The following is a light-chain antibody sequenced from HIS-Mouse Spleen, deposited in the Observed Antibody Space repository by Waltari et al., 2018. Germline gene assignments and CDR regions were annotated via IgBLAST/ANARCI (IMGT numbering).Light chain of an antibody. J-gene: IGLJ2*01. CDR3: YSTDSSGNHRV. CDR2: EDS. CDR1: ALPNKS. Sequence: SYELTQPPSVPVSPGQTARITCSGDALPNKSAYWYQQKSGQAPVLVIYEDSQRPSGIPERFSGSSSGTMATLTISGAQVEDEADYYCYSTDSSGNHRVFGGGTKLTVL. V-gene: IGLV3-10*01.